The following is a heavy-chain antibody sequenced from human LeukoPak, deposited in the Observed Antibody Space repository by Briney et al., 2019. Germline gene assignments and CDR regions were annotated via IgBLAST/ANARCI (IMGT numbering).Heavy chain of an antibody. CDR2: ISWNGGRT. D-gene: IGHD1-26*01. CDR1: GFTFDDYG. V-gene: IGHV3-20*04. Sequence: GGSLRLSCAASGFTFDDYGMNWVRQAPGKSLEWVSGISWNGGRTYYADSVKGRFTISRDNAKNSLYLHMNSLRAEDTALYSCARDRSYGAFDYWGQGTLVTVSS. CDR3: ARDRSYGAFDY. J-gene: IGHJ4*02.